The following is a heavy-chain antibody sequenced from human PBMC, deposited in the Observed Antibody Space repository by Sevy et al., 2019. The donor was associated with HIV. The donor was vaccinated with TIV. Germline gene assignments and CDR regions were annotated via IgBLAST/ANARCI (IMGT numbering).Heavy chain of an antibody. CDR3: ARDPTAMVDYYYYGMDV. CDR2: INPSGGST. Sequence: ASVKVACKASGYTFTSYYMHWVRQAPGQGLEWMGMINPSGGSTSYAQKFQGRVTMTRDTSTSTVYMELSSLRSEDTAVYYCARDPTAMVDYYYYGMDVWGQGTTVTVSS. J-gene: IGHJ6*02. V-gene: IGHV1-46*01. CDR1: GYTFTSYY. D-gene: IGHD5-18*01.